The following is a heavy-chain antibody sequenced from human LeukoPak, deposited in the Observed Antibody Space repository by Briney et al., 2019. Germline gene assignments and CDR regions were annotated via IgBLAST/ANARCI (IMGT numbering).Heavy chain of an antibody. CDR1: GGSISNSGYY. D-gene: IGHD6-6*01. V-gene: IGHV4-39*01. J-gene: IGHJ4*02. CDR3: ARPLSSSSGYFDY. CDR2: IYYSGST. Sequence: KTSETLSLTCTVSGGSISNSGYYWGWIRQPPGKGLEWIGSIYYSGSTYYNPSLKSRVTISVDTSKNQFSLKLSSVTAADTAVYYCARPLSSSSGYFDYWGQGTLVTVSS.